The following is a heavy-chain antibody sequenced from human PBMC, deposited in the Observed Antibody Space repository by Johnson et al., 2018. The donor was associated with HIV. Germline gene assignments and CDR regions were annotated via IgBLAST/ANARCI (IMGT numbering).Heavy chain of an antibody. V-gene: IGHV3-30*02. CDR2: IRYDGSNK. CDR1: GFTLSIYG. D-gene: IGHD5-24*01. Sequence: QEQLVESGGGVVRPGGSLRLSCAASGFTLSIYGMHWVRQAPGKGLEWVTFIRYDGSNKYYAESVKGRFTISRDNPKNTLYLQMNRLGREDTAGYYCAKGGVGRDGNRDAFDIWGQGTMVTVSS. CDR3: AKGGVGRDGNRDAFDI. J-gene: IGHJ3*02.